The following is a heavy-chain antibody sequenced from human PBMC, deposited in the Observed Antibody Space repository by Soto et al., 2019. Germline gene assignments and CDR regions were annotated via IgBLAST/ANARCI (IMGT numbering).Heavy chain of an antibody. CDR3: ARDPWAADY. CDR1: GFTVSNAW. V-gene: IGHV3-66*01. J-gene: IGHJ4*02. D-gene: IGHD3-16*01. CDR2: IYSGGST. Sequence: PGGSLRLSCAASGFTVSNAWMNWVRQAPGKGLEWVSVIYSGGSTFYADSVRGRFTISRDNSKNTVNLQMNSLRAEDTAVYYCARDPWAADYWGQGTLVTVSS.